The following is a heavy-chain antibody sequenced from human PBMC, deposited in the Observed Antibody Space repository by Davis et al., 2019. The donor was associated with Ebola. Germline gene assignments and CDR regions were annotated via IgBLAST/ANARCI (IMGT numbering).Heavy chain of an antibody. CDR2: ISYDGSNK. D-gene: IGHD2-2*01. V-gene: IGHV3-30*03. Sequence: PGGSLRLSCAASGFTFSSYGMHWVRQAPGKGLEWVAVISYDGSNKYYADSVKGRFTISRDNSKNTLYLQMNSLRAEDTAVYYCATPIVVVPAAAGKSDYWGQGTLVTVSS. CDR1: GFTFSSYG. CDR3: ATPIVVVPAAAGKSDY. J-gene: IGHJ4*02.